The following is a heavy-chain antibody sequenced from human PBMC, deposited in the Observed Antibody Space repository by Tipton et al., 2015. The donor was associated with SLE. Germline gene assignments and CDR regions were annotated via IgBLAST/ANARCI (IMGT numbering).Heavy chain of an antibody. CDR3: ATKERCRGGSCYHY. D-gene: IGHD2-15*01. Sequence: TLSLTCAVSGGPFNGFLWTWIRQPPGKGLEWIGEINYSGNTNYNPSLKSRVTISVDTSKNQFSLQLSSVTAADTAVYYCATKERCRGGSCYHYWGQGTLVTVSS. CDR1: GGPFNGFL. V-gene: IGHV4-34*01. CDR2: INYSGNT. J-gene: IGHJ4*02.